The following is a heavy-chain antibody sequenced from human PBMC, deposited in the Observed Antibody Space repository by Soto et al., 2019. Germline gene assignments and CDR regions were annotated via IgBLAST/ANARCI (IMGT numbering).Heavy chain of an antibody. Sequence: PGGSLRLSCAASGFTFSRYWMSWVRQAPGKGLEWVANIKQDGSEKFYVDSVKGRFTISRDNAKNALHLQMNSLRAEDTAVYYCARGDYYDSSESFADAFDIWGLGTMVTVSS. CDR1: GFTFSRYW. CDR3: ARGDYYDSSESFADAFDI. D-gene: IGHD3-22*01. J-gene: IGHJ3*02. V-gene: IGHV3-7*05. CDR2: IKQDGSEK.